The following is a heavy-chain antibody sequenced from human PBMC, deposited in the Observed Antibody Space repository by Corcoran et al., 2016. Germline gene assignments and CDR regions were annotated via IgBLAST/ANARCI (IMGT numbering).Heavy chain of an antibody. CDR2: ISYNGNNK. D-gene: IGHD1-26*01. CDR3: AKDRDIGGAAYYFES. CDR1: GFTFSSYG. V-gene: IGHV3-30*18. Sequence: QVQLVESGGGVVQPGRSLRLSCAASGFTFSSYGMHWVRQAPGKGLEWVAVISYNGNNKYHADSVKGRFTISRDNSKNTLYLEMNSLTSEDSAVYYCAKDRDIGGAAYYFESWGRGTLVTVPS. J-gene: IGHJ4*02.